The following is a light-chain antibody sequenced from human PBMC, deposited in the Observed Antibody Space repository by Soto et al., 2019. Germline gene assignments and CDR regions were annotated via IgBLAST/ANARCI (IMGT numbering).Light chain of an antibody. V-gene: IGKV1-5*03. Sequence: DIQMTQSPSTLSASVGDRVTITCRASQGISNWLAWYQQKPGKDPKLLIYRASYLESGVPPRFSGSVSGTEFTLTISSLQPDDFATYYCQQYTYYPLTFGGGTKVEIK. CDR1: QGISNW. CDR3: QQYTYYPLT. J-gene: IGKJ4*01. CDR2: RAS.